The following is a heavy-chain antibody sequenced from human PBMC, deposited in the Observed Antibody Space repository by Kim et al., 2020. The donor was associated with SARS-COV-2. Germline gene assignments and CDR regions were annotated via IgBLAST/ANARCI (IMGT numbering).Heavy chain of an antibody. D-gene: IGHD1-26*01. V-gene: IGHV3-23*03. CDR3: AKESFISGGSYPGY. J-gene: IGHJ4*02. Sequence: GGSLRLSCAASGFTFSNYAMSWVRQAPGKGLEWVSVIYSGGSSTYYADSVKGRFTIPRDNSKNTLYLQMNSLRAEDTAVYYCAKESFISGGSYPGYWGQGTLVTVSS. CDR1: GFTFSNYA. CDR2: IYSGGSST.